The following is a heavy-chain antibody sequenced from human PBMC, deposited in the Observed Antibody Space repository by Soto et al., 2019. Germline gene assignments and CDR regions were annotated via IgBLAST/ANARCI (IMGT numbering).Heavy chain of an antibody. CDR3: AKGTYYYDSSGYYCDRGGAFDI. Sequence: GGSLRLSCAASGFSFSDNSMKWVRQAPGKGLEWVSSISSTSTYIFYADSLKGRFTISRDNSKNTLYLQMNSLRAEDTAVYYCAKGTYYYDSSGYYCDRGGAFDIWGQGTMVTVSS. V-gene: IGHV3-21*04. J-gene: IGHJ3*02. D-gene: IGHD3-22*01. CDR1: GFSFSDNS. CDR2: ISSTSTYI.